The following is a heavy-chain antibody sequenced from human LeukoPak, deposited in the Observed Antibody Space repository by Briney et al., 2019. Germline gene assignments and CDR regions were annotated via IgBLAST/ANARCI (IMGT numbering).Heavy chain of an antibody. CDR1: GFTFSNYW. CDR3: ARDQSSGTYFAFDI. J-gene: IGHJ3*02. V-gene: IGHV3-7*01. Sequence: GGSLRVSCAASGFTFSNYWMTWVRQAPGKGLEWVAHIKHDGSEKYHVDSVKGRFIISRDNAKNSLYLQMNGLRAEDTAVYYCARDQSSGTYFAFDIWGQGTMVTVSS. CDR2: IKHDGSEK. D-gene: IGHD1-26*01.